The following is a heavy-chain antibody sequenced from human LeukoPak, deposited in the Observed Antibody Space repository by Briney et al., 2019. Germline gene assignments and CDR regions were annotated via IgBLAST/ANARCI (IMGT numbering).Heavy chain of an antibody. CDR3: ANHRSAFEF. CDR2: ISGSASGH. D-gene: IGHD3-10*01. Sequence: GGSLRLSCAASGLTFSTFGMSWIRQSPGKGLEWVSAISGSASGHIPNYADSVKGRFTISRDNYKNTLYLQMNSLRVEDTTVYYCANHRSAFEFWGQGTLVTVSS. V-gene: IGHV3-23*01. CDR1: GLTFSTFG. J-gene: IGHJ4*02.